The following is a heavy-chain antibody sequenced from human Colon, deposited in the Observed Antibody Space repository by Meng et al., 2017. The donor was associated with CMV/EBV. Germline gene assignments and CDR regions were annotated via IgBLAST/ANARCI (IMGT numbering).Heavy chain of an antibody. CDR3: ARGVRYWYFDV. Sequence: TGDVYGGALRGDCWTWIRQRPGKGLEWIGKINHSGSITDDPSLKSRVTISGDTSKNQLSLRMNSVTTADTAVYYCARGVRYWYFDVWGRGTLVTVSS. J-gene: IGHJ2*01. CDR1: GGALRGDC. V-gene: IGHV4-34*01. CDR2: INHSGSI.